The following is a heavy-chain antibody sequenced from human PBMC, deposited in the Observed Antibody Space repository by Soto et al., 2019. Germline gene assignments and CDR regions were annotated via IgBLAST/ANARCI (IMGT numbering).Heavy chain of an antibody. Sequence: QLQLQESGPGLVKPSETLSLTCTVSGGSISSSAYYWGWIRQPPGKGLEWVGTVYYSGSTDYNPSLTSRVTISVATSENRFSLRLTAVPAAATAVYSCARPVWGYFDYWGQGTLVTVSS. J-gene: IGHJ4*02. D-gene: IGHD3-16*01. CDR3: ARPVWGYFDY. V-gene: IGHV4-39*01. CDR1: GGSISSSAYY. CDR2: VYYSGST.